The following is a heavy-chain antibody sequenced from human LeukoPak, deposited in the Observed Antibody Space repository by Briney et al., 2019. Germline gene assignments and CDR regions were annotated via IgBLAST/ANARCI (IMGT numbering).Heavy chain of an antibody. CDR3: STANAADLQPFDY. J-gene: IGHJ4*02. V-gene: IGHV1-46*01. CDR1: GYTFTSYF. D-gene: IGHD1-1*01. CDR2: INPSVGSI. Sequence: ASVKVSCKTSGYTFTSYFMHWVRQAPGQGLEWMGVINPSVGSISYAQKLQGRVTMTRDMSTSTVYMELSSLTSEDTAVYYCSTANAADLQPFDYWGQGTLVTVSS.